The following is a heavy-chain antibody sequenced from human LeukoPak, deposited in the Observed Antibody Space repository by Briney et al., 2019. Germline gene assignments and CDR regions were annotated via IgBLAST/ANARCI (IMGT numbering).Heavy chain of an antibody. CDR3: ARGLISSGTWDYFDY. J-gene: IGHJ4*02. V-gene: IGHV3-33*01. D-gene: IGHD6-13*01. CDR2: IWYDGSNK. CDR1: GFTFSTYG. Sequence: GRSLRLSCAASGFTFSTYGMHWVRQAPGKGLEWVALIWYDGSNKYYADSVKDRFTISRDISKNSLYLQMNNLRAEDTAVYYCARGLISSGTWDYFDYWGQGTLVTVSS.